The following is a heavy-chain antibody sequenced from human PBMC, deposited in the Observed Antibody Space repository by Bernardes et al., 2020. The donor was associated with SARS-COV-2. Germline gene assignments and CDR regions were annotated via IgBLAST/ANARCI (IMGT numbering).Heavy chain of an antibody. D-gene: IGHD3-10*01. CDR3: ARDLWFGDRNYRGKFDY. J-gene: IGHJ4*02. Sequence: GGSLRLSCAASGFTFSSYWMSWVRQAPGKGLEWVANIKQDGSEKYYVDSVKGRFTISRDNAKNSLYLQMNSLRAEDTAVYYCARDLWFGDRNYRGKFDYWGQGTLVTVSS. CDR1: GFTFSSYW. V-gene: IGHV3-7*04. CDR2: IKQDGSEK.